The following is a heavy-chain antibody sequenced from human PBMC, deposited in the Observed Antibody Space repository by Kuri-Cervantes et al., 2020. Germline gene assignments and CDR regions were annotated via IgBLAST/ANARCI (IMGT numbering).Heavy chain of an antibody. J-gene: IGHJ4*02. CDR2: ISSSSSYI. CDR3: ARDITMVRGVYRWGGDFDY. CDR1: GFTFSSYW. Sequence: GGSLRLSCAASGFTFSSYWMSWVRQAPGKGLEWVSSISSSSSYIYYADSVKGRFTISRDNAKNSLYLQMNSLRDEDTAVYYCARDITMVRGVYRWGGDFDYWGQGTLVTVSS. D-gene: IGHD3-10*01. V-gene: IGHV3-21*01.